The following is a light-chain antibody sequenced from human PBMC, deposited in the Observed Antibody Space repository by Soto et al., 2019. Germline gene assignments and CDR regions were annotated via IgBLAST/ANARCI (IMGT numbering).Light chain of an antibody. J-gene: IGLJ2*01. CDR2: GHS. Sequence: QSALTQPPSVSGAPGQRVTISCTGSSSNIGAGYDVHWYQQLPGTAPKLLIYGHSNRPSGVPDRFSGSKSGTSASLAITGLQAEDEADYYCQSYDSSLSGDVVFGGGTKLTVL. CDR1: SSNIGAGYD. V-gene: IGLV1-40*01. CDR3: QSYDSSLSGDVV.